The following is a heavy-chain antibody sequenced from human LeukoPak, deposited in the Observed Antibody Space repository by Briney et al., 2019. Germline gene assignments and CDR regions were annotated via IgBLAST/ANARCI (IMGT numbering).Heavy chain of an antibody. CDR1: GGSIGSGGFY. CDR3: ARGLYSGSYSAYSDY. Sequence: SETLSLTCTVSGGSIGSGGFYWSWIRQHPGKGLEWIGYIYYSGSTYYNPSLKSRVTISVDTSKNQFSLKLNSVTVADTAVYYCARGLYSGSYSAYSDYWGQGTLVSVSS. CDR2: IYYSGST. V-gene: IGHV4-31*03. D-gene: IGHD1-26*01. J-gene: IGHJ4*02.